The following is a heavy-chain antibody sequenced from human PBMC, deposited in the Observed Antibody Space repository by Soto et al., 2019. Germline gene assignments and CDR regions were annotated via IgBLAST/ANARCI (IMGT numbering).Heavy chain of an antibody. J-gene: IGHJ6*02. D-gene: IGHD3-9*01. CDR1: GFTFSSYA. CDR2: ISGSGGST. Sequence: GGSLRLSCAASGFTFSSYAMSWVRQAPGKGLEWVSAISGSGGSTYYADSVKGRFTISRDNSKNTLYLQMNSLRAEDTAVYYCARAATYYDILTGYLSASSYYGMDVWGQGTTVTVSS. V-gene: IGHV3-23*01. CDR3: ARAATYYDILTGYLSASSYYGMDV.